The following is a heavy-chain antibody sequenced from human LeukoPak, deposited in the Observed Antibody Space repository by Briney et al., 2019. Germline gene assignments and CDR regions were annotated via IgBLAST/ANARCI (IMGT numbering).Heavy chain of an antibody. Sequence: GGSLRLSCAASGFTFSSYAMHWVRQAPGKGLEWVAVISYAGINKYYADSVKGRFTISRDNSKSTLYVQMNSLRAEDTAVYYCSRGGYCSGGTCSAYPFDYWGQGTLVTVSS. V-gene: IGHV3-30*04. D-gene: IGHD2-15*01. CDR2: ISYAGINK. J-gene: IGHJ4*02. CDR1: GFTFSSYA. CDR3: SRGGYCSGGTCSAYPFDY.